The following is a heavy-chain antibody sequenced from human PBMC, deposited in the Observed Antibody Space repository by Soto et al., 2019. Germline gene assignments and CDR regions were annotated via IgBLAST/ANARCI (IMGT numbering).Heavy chain of an antibody. V-gene: IGHV3-7*01. Sequence: GGSLRLSCAASGFTFSGYWMSWVRQAPGKGLEWVANIKQDGSEKYYVDSVKGRFTISRDNAKNTLYLQMNSLRAEDTAVYYCARDSEDTMVRVAIKDYYYYFMDVWGQGTTVTVSS. CDR3: ARDSEDTMVRVAIKDYYYYFMDV. CDR1: GFTFSGYW. J-gene: IGHJ6*03. D-gene: IGHD3-10*01. CDR2: IKQDGSEK.